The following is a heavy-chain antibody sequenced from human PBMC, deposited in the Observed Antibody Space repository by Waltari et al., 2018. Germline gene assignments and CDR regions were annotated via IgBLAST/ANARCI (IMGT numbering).Heavy chain of an antibody. J-gene: IGHJ4*02. V-gene: IGHV3-23*01. CDR2: ISGSGGGT. D-gene: IGHD2-2*01. Sequence: EVQLLESGGGLVQPGGSLRLPCAASGFTFSSSPMSWVHQAPGKGLEWVSSISGSGGGTYYADSVKGRFTISRDNSKNTLYLQMNSLRADDTAVYYCALYCSSTTCHWGQGTLVTVSS. CDR3: ALYCSSTTCH. CDR1: GFTFSSSP.